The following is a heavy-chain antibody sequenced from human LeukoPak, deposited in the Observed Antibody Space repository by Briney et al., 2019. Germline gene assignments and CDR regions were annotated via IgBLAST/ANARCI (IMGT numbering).Heavy chain of an antibody. D-gene: IGHD2-2*01. Sequence: SETLSLTCTVSGGSISSYYWSWIRQPAGKGLEWIGRIYTSGSTNYNPSPKSRVTMSVDTSKNQFSLKLSSVTAADTAVYYCARQEPGVPAATYYFDYWGQGTLVTVSS. CDR1: GGSISSYY. J-gene: IGHJ4*02. V-gene: IGHV4-4*07. CDR3: ARQEPGVPAATYYFDY. CDR2: IYTSGST.